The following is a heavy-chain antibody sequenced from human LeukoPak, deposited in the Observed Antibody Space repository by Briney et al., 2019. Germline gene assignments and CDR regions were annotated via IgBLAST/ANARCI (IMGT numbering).Heavy chain of an antibody. V-gene: IGHV3-23*01. D-gene: IGHD3-16*01. CDR1: GFTFSSYA. Sequence: GGSLRLSSAASGFTFSSYAMSWVRQAPGKGLEWVSLIIDDGHTTSYADSVKGRFTISRDNSKNTLFLQMNSLRAEDTAVYYCAKYGGHPLPHYYLDYWGQGTQVTVSS. CDR2: IIDDGHTT. J-gene: IGHJ4*02. CDR3: AKYGGHPLPHYYLDY.